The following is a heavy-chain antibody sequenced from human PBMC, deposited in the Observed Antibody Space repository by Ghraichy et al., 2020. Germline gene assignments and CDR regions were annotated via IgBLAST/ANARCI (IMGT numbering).Heavy chain of an antibody. CDR2: IYTSGST. J-gene: IGHJ2*01. CDR1: GGSISRYY. D-gene: IGHD6-13*01. CDR3: ARGDSSSDGWYFDL. Sequence: SQTLSLTCTVSGGSISRYYWNWIRQTAGKGLEWIGRIYTSGSTSCNPSLKSRVTMSVDTSKNHFSLKLKSMTAADTAIYYCARGDSSSDGWYFDLWGRGTLVTVSS. V-gene: IGHV4-4*07.